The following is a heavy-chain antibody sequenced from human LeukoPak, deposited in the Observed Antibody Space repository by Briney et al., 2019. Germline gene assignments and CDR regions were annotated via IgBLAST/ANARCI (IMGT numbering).Heavy chain of an antibody. J-gene: IGHJ4*02. V-gene: IGHV3-7*01. CDR2: IKQDGSEK. Sequence: SGGSLRLSCAASGFTFSDYYMSWIRQAPGKGLEWVANIKQDGSEKYYVDSVKGRFTISRDNANNSLYLQMNSLRAEDTAVYYCASEGLDSSGWTDWGQGTLVTVSS. D-gene: IGHD6-25*01. CDR1: GFTFSDYY. CDR3: ASEGLDSSGWTD.